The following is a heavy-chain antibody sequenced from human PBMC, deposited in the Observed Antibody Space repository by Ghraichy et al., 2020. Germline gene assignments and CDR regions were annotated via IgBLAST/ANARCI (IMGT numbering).Heavy chain of an antibody. D-gene: IGHD5-18*01. V-gene: IGHV3-23*01. J-gene: IGHJ4*02. Sequence: GESLNISCAASGFTFSSYAMSWVRQAPGKGLEWVSAISGSGGSTYYADSVKGRFTISRDNSKNTLYLQMNSLRAEDTAVYYCAKFGRGYSYAPDYWGQGTLVTVSS. CDR1: GFTFSSYA. CDR3: AKFGRGYSYAPDY. CDR2: ISGSGGST.